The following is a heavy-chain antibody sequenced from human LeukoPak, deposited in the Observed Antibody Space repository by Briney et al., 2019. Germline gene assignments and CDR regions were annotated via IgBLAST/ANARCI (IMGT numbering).Heavy chain of an antibody. J-gene: IGHJ4*02. Sequence: GRSLRPSCAASGFTFSSYAMHWVRQAPGKGLEWVAVISYDGSNKYYADSVKGRFTISRDNSKNTLYLQMNSLRAEDTAVYYCARWGFGGLLYGNDYWGQGTLVTVSS. CDR1: GFTFSSYA. D-gene: IGHD3-10*01. V-gene: IGHV3-30*04. CDR2: ISYDGSNK. CDR3: ARWGFGGLLYGNDY.